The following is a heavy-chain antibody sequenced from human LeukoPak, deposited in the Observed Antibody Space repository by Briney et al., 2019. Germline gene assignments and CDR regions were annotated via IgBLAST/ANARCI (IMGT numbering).Heavy chain of an antibody. CDR3: ARLLQSHYYYYYGMDV. V-gene: IGHV5-51*01. CDR2: IYPGDSDT. Sequence: GESLKISCKGSGYSFTSYWIGWVRQMPGKGLEWMGIIYPGDSDTRYSPSFQDQVTISADKSISTAYLQWSSLKASDTAMYYCARLLQSHYYYYYGMDVWGQGTTVTVSS. J-gene: IGHJ6*02. D-gene: IGHD2-15*01. CDR1: GYSFTSYW.